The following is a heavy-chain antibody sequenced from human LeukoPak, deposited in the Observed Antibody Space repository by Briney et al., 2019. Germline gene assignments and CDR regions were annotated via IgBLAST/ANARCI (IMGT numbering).Heavy chain of an antibody. CDR3: ATYYGDYDAFDI. V-gene: IGHV3-23*01. Sequence: GGSLRLSCAASGFTVSSNYMSWVRQAPGKGLEWVSAISGSGGSTYYADSVKGRFTISRDNSKNTLYLQMNSLRAEDTAVYYCATYYGDYDAFDIWGQGTMVTVSS. J-gene: IGHJ3*02. CDR2: ISGSGGST. D-gene: IGHD4-17*01. CDR1: GFTVSSNY.